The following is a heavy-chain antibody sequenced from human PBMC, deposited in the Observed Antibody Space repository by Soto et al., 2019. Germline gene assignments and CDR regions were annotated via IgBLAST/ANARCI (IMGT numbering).Heavy chain of an antibody. CDR1: GFTFSSYI. V-gene: IGHV3-21*01. CDR2: ISSSSSYI. J-gene: IGHJ6*02. Sequence: GSLRLSFAASGFTFSSYIMNWVRQAPGKGLEWVSSISSSSSYIYYADSMKGRFTISRDNAKNSLYLQMNSLRAEDTAVYYCARGGLRFLEWFPRDVGGQGPRVTVPS. D-gene: IGHD3-3*01. CDR3: ARGGLRFLEWFPRDV.